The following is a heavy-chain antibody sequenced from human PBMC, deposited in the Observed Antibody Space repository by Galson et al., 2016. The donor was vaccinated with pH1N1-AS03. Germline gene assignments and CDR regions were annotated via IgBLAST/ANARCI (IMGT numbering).Heavy chain of an antibody. J-gene: IGHJ4*02. D-gene: IGHD5-12*01. CDR1: GFTFSRFW. V-gene: IGHV3-7*01. CDR3: ARDQDGFDSAIFDS. Sequence: SLRLSCAASGFTFSRFWMNWVRQAPGKGLEWVANINHDGSGRYYVDSARGRFTISRDNAKNSVYLQMNSLRAEDTAVYYCARDQDGFDSAIFDSWGQGPLVTVSS. CDR2: INHDGSGR.